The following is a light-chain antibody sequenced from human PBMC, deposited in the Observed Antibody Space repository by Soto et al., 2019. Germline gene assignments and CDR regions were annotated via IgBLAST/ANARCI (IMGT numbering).Light chain of an antibody. V-gene: IGLV2-11*01. Sequence: QYALTQPRSVSGSPGQSVTISCTGTSSDVGGYNYVSWYQQHPGKAPKLMIYDVSKRPSGVPDRFSGSKSGNTASLTISGLQAEDEADYYCCSYAGSPHVVFGGGTKLTV. J-gene: IGLJ2*01. CDR3: CSYAGSPHVV. CDR1: SSDVGGYNY. CDR2: DVS.